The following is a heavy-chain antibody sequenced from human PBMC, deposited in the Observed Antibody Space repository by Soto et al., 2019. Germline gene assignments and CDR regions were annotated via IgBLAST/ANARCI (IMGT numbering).Heavy chain of an antibody. CDR3: AIGSTYSGEFEF. V-gene: IGHV1-69*01. CDR2: FVPIVGTT. CDR1: GGTFSSYT. Sequence: VQLVQSGAEVKQPGSSVKVSCKASGGTFSSYTVTWVRQVPGQGLEWMGGFVPIVGTTDYSQNFQGRLTITADESATTGYMELSSLTSDDTARYYCAIGSTYSGEFEFWGQGTLVTVSS. J-gene: IGHJ4*02. D-gene: IGHD1-26*01.